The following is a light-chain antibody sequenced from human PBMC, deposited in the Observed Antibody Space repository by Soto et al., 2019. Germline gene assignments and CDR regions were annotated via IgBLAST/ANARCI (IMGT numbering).Light chain of an antibody. J-gene: IGLJ2*01. Sequence: QPVLTQSPSASASLGASVKLTCTLSSGHSSYAIAWHQQQPEKGPRYLMKLNSDGSHSKGDGIPDRFSGSSSGAERYLTISTRQSEDEADYYCQTWGTGIVVFGGGTQVTVL. CDR1: SGHSSYA. CDR2: LNSDGSH. V-gene: IGLV4-69*01. CDR3: QTWGTGIVV.